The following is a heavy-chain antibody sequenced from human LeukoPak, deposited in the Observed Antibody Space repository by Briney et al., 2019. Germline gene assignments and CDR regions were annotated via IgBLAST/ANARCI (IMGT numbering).Heavy chain of an antibody. J-gene: IGHJ3*02. CDR2: INPNSGGT. Sequence: ASVTVSCKASGYTFTGYYMHWVRQAPGQGLEWMGWINPNSGGTNYAQKFQGRVTTTRDTSISTAYMELSRLRSDDTAVYYCAREDPGDAFDIWGQGTMVTVSS. V-gene: IGHV1-2*02. CDR1: GYTFTGYY. CDR3: AREDPGDAFDI.